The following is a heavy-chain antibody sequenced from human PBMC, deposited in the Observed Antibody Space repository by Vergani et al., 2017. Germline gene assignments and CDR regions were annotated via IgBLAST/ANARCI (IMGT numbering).Heavy chain of an antibody. J-gene: IGHJ6*03. D-gene: IGHD4-17*01. CDR1: GYTFTGYY. CDR2: INPNSGGT. V-gene: IGHV1-2*02. Sequence: QVQLVQSGAEVKKPGASVKVSCKASGYTFTGYYMHWVRQAPGQGLEWMGWINPNSGGTNYAQKFQGRVTMTRDTSISTAYMELSRLRSDDTAVYYCARGRLVTTVTTGGYYYYYMDVWGKGTTVTVSS. CDR3: ARGRLVTTVTTGGYYYYYMDV.